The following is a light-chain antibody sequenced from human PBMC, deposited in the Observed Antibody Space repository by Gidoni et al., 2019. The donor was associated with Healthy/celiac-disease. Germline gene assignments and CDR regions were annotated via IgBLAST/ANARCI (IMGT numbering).Light chain of an antibody. V-gene: IGKV1-33*01. Sequence: DIQMTQSPSSLSASVGDRVTITCQASQDISNYLKWYQQKPGKAPKLLIYDASNLETGVPSRFSGSGSGTDFTFTISSLQPEDIATYYCQQYDNLPFTFGPGTKVEIK. CDR3: QQYDNLPFT. CDR1: QDISNY. J-gene: IGKJ3*01. CDR2: DAS.